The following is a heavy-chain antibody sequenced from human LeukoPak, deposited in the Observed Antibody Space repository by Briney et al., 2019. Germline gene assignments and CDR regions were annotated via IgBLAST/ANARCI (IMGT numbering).Heavy chain of an antibody. Sequence: SETLSLTCAVYGGSFSDYYWSWIRQPPGKGLEWIGEINHSGSTNYNPSLKSRVTISVDTSKNQFSLKLSSVTAADTAVYYCARGPPVGYCSSISCRDPKRSAFDIWGQGTMVTVSS. V-gene: IGHV4-34*01. J-gene: IGHJ3*02. D-gene: IGHD2-2*01. CDR2: INHSGST. CDR1: GGSFSDYY. CDR3: ARGPPVGYCSSISCRDPKRSAFDI.